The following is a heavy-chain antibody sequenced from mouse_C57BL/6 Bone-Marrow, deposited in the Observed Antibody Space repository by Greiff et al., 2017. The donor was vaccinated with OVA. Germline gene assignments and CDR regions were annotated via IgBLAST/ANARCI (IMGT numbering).Heavy chain of an antibody. CDR2: IRSKSNNYAT. D-gene: IGHD2-5*01. J-gene: IGHJ1*03. CDR1: GFSFNTYA. Sequence: EVHLVESGGGLVQPKGSLKLSCAASGFSFNTYAMNWVRQAPGKGLEWVARIRSKSNNYATYYADSVKDRFTISRDDSESMLYLQMNNLKTEDTAMYYCVRAYYSNYDLYFDVWGTGTTVTVSS. V-gene: IGHV10-1*01. CDR3: VRAYYSNYDLYFDV.